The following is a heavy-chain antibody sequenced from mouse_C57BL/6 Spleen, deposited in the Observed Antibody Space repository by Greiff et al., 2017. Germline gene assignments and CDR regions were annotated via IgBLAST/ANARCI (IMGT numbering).Heavy chain of an antibody. CDR2: IDPETGGT. V-gene: IGHV1-15*01. Sequence: QVHVKQSGAELVRPGASVTLSCKASGYTFTDYEMHWVKQTPVHGLEWIGAIDPETGGTAYNQKFKGKAILTADKSSSTAYMELRSLTSEDSAVYYCTRGGSSYGYFDVWGTGTTVTVSS. J-gene: IGHJ1*03. D-gene: IGHD1-1*01. CDR1: GYTFTDYE. CDR3: TRGGSSYGYFDV.